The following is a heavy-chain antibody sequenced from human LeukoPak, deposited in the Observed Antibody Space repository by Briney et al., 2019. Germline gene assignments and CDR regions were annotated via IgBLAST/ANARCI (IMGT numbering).Heavy chain of an antibody. CDR1: GFTFSSYA. CDR2: ISGSGDST. CDR3: AKGGVTMGIIDY. V-gene: IGHV3-23*01. J-gene: IGHJ4*02. D-gene: IGHD3-10*01. Sequence: GGSLRLSCAASGFTFSSYAMSWVRQAPGKGLEWVSVISGSGDSTYFIDSVKGRFTISRDNSKNTLDLQMNSLRAEDTAVYYCAKGGVTMGIIDYWGQGTLVTVSS.